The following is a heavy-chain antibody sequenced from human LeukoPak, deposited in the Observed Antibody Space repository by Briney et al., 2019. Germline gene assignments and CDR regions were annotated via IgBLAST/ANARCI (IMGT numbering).Heavy chain of an antibody. D-gene: IGHD6-19*01. V-gene: IGHV3-23*01. CDR3: AKTTSGWSLVYYFDY. CDR1: GFTVSSSY. CDR2: ISGSGGST. Sequence: GGSLRLSCAASGFTVSSSYMSWVRQAPGKGLEWVSAISGSGGSTYYADSVKGRFTISRDNSKNTLYLQMNSLRAEDTAVYYCAKTTSGWSLVYYFDYWGQGTLVTVSS. J-gene: IGHJ4*02.